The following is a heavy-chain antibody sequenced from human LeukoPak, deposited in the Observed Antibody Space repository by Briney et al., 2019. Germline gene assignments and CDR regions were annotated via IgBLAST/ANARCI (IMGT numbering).Heavy chain of an antibody. CDR1: GFTFSSYS. CDR2: ISSSSSYI. J-gene: IGHJ3*02. CDR3: ASVIGGYSGSYHALDI. Sequence: GGSLRLSCAASGFTFSSYSMNWVRQAPGKGLEWVSSISSSSSYIYYADSVKGRFTISRDNAKNSLYLQMNSLRAEDTAVYYCASVIGGYSGSYHALDIWGQGTMVTVSS. D-gene: IGHD1-26*01. V-gene: IGHV3-21*01.